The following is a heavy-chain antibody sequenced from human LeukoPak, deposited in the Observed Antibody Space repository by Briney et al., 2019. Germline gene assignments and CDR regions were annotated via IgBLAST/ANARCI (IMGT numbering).Heavy chain of an antibody. CDR3: ARTGDYYYAY. Sequence: PGGSLRLSCAASGFTFSSYWMQWVRHAPGKGLVWVSRINSDGSTTNYADSVKGRFTISRDNAKNTLYLQMNSLRDEDTAVYYCARTGDYYYAYWGQGTLVTVSS. CDR1: GFTFSSYW. CDR2: INSDGSTT. D-gene: IGHD3-3*01. V-gene: IGHV3-74*01. J-gene: IGHJ4*02.